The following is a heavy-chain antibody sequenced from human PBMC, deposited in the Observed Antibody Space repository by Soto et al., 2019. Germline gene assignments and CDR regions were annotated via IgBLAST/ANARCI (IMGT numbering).Heavy chain of an antibody. CDR1: GGSIRDYF. J-gene: IGHJ6*02. D-gene: IGHD1-7*01. CDR2: ISSSGTV. CDR3: ARDRKLELPGNYYYYGMDV. Sequence: SETLSLTCSVSGGSIRDYFWTWIRQSPGRGLEWIGYISSSGTVKYNSSLKSRATISLDRSRNQFSLKLSSVTAADTAVYFCARDRKLELPGNYYYYGMDVWGQGTTVTVLL. V-gene: IGHV4-59*01.